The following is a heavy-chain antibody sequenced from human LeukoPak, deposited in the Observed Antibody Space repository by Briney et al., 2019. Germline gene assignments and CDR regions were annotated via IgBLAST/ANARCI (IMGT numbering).Heavy chain of an antibody. V-gene: IGHV4-59*01. J-gene: IGHJ4*02. Sequence: SETLSLTCTVSGGSISSYYWSWIRQPPGKGLEWSGYIYYSGTTNYNPSLKSRVTISVDTSKNQFSLKLSSVTAADTAVYYCARGVYIAAAQYGYWGQGTLVTVSS. CDR1: GGSISSYY. CDR3: ARGVYIAAAQYGY. CDR2: IYYSGTT. D-gene: IGHD6-13*01.